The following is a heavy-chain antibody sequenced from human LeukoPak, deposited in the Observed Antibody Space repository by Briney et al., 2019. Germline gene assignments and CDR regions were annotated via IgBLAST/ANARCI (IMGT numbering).Heavy chain of an antibody. V-gene: IGHV1-46*01. J-gene: IGHJ6*03. CDR2: INPSGGSA. CDR1: GYTFTSYY. CDR3: ARGSLMAAAGTYYYYYYMDV. D-gene: IGHD6-13*01. Sequence: GASVKVSCKASGYTFTSYYMHWVRQAPGQGLEWMGIINPSGGSASYAQKFQGRVTMTRDMSTSTVYMELSSLRSEDTAVYYCARGSLMAAAGTYYYYYYMDVWGKGTTVTVSS.